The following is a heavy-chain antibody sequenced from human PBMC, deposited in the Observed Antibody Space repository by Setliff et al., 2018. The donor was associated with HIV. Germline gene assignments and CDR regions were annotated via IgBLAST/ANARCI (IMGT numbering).Heavy chain of an antibody. V-gene: IGHV3-9*01. Sequence: GGSLRLSCAASGFTFDDYAMHWVRQAPGKGLEWVSGISWNSGSIGYADSVKGRFTISRDNAKSSLYLQMSSLRADDTAVYYCARVDDDYVWARTYFDYWGQGSLVTVSS. D-gene: IGHD3-16*01. CDR2: ISWNSGSI. CDR1: GFTFDDYA. CDR3: ARVDDDYVWARTYFDY. J-gene: IGHJ4*02.